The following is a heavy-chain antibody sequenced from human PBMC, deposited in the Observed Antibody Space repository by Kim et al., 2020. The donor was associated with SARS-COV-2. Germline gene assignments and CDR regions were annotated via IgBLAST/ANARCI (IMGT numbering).Heavy chain of an antibody. J-gene: IGHJ4*02. D-gene: IGHD3-9*01. Sequence: TDGGTTDYAAPVKGRFTISRDDSKNTLYLQMNSRKTEDTAVYYCCYDILNWGQGTLVTVSS. CDR2: TDGGTT. CDR3: CYDILN. V-gene: IGHV3-15*01.